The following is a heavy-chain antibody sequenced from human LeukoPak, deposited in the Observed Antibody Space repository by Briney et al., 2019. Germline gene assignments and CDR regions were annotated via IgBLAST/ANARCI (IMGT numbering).Heavy chain of an antibody. D-gene: IGHD2-2*01. CDR1: GASMSSYY. V-gene: IGHV4-4*07. CDR3: ATYYCPSSCRFDY. Sequence: SETLSLTCTVSGASMSSYYCSWVRQPAGKGLEWIGRTHTSASTNYNSSLKGRVAISVDTSKKQFSLRLSSVTAADTAMYYCATYYCPSSCRFDYWGQGILVTVSP. CDR2: THTSAST. J-gene: IGHJ4*02.